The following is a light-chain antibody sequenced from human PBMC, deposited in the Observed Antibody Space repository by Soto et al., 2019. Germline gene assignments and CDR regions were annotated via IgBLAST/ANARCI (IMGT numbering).Light chain of an antibody. CDR2: EVS. J-gene: IGLJ1*01. CDR3: SSYTNSGV. V-gene: IGLV2-14*01. CDR1: SRDFSDHNH. Sequence: QSVLTQPASVSGSPGQSITISCTGTSRDFSDHNHVPWYQHHPGKAPKLIIYEVSNRPSGVSNRFSGSKSGNTASLTISGLQAEDEADYYCSSYTNSGVFGTGTKGTV.